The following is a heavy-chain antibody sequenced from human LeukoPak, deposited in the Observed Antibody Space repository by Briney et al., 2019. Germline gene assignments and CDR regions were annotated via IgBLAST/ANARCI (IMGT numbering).Heavy chain of an antibody. CDR2: IYYNGNT. CDR3: ARDSTSWKNWFDP. V-gene: IGHV4-59*01. Sequence: SETLSLTCTVSGGSMSGYYWSWIRQPPGKGLEWIGYIYYNGNTNYSLSLKSRVTISIDTSKNQLSLKLSSVTAADTAVYYCARDSTSWKNWFDPWGQGILVTVSS. CDR1: GGSMSGYY. J-gene: IGHJ5*02. D-gene: IGHD2-2*01.